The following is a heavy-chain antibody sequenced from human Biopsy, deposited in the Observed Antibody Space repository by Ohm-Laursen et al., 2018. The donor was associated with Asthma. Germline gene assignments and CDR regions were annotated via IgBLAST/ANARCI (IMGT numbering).Heavy chain of an antibody. J-gene: IGHJ4*02. CDR3: AKVRIHHFYDSSGYYQHD. Sequence: SLRLSCAASGCTFTDYCMHWVRQAPGKGLVWVSRINDEGTTTNYAASVKGRFTSSRDNAKNTLYLQMNSLRAGDTAVDYCAKVRIHHFYDSSGYYQHDWCQGTLVTVSS. D-gene: IGHD3-22*01. V-gene: IGHV3-74*01. CDR2: INDEGTTT. CDR1: GCTFTDYC.